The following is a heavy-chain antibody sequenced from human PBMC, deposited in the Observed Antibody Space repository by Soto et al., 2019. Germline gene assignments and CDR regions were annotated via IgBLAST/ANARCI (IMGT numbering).Heavy chain of an antibody. CDR3: ARGHYDFWSGERYYYYYMDV. CDR2: ISAYNGNT. CDR1: GYTFTSYG. D-gene: IGHD3-3*01. J-gene: IGHJ6*03. Sequence: ASVKVSCKASGYTFTSYGISWVRQAPGQGLEWMGWISAYNGNTNYAQKLQGRVTMTTDTSTSTAYMELRSLRSDDTAVYYCARGHYDFWSGERYYYYYMDVWGKGTTVTVSS. V-gene: IGHV1-18*01.